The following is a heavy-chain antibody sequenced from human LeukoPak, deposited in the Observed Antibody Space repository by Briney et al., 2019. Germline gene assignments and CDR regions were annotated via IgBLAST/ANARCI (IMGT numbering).Heavy chain of an antibody. V-gene: IGHV4-59*01. CDR2: IYYSGST. CDR3: ARGQDFDY. Sequence: SETLSLTCTVSGGSISSYYWSWIRQPPGKGLGWIGYIYYSGSTNYNPSLKSRVTISVDTSKNQFSLKLSSVTAADTAVYYCARGQDFDYWGQGTLVTVSS. J-gene: IGHJ4*02. CDR1: GGSISSYY.